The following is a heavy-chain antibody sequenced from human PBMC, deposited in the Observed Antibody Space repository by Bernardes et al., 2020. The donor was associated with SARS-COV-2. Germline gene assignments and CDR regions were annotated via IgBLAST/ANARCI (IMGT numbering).Heavy chain of an antibody. Sequence: GGSLRLSCEVSGSTFSDYWMTWVRQAPGEGLEWVSGITASADTTYYADSVKGRFTISRDNSKNTLYLQMNSLRADDTAVYYCAKDPLMYDSSWYPNWFDPWGQGTLVTVSS. D-gene: IGHD6-13*01. V-gene: IGHV3-23*01. CDR1: GSTFSDYW. CDR2: ITASADTT. J-gene: IGHJ5*02. CDR3: AKDPLMYDSSWYPNWFDP.